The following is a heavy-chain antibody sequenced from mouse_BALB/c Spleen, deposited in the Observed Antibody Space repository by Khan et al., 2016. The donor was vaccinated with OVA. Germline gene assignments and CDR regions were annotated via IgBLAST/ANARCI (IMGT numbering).Heavy chain of an antibody. Sequence: EVQLQESGPGLVKPSQSLSLICTVTGYSITSDYAWNWIRQFPGNKLEWMGFISYSGNTKYNPSLKSRISITRDTSKNQFFLQLNSVTTEDTATYYCARVYGGDFDYWGPGTTRTVSS. V-gene: IGHV3-2*02. CDR1: GYSITSDYA. CDR2: ISYSGNT. D-gene: IGHD2-10*02. J-gene: IGHJ2*01. CDR3: ARVYGGDFDY.